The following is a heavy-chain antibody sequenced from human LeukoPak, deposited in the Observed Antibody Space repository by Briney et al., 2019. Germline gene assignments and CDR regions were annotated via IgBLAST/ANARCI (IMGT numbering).Heavy chain of an antibody. V-gene: IGHV4-34*01. Sequence: SETLSLTCAAYGGSFSGYYWSWIRQPPGKGPGWIGEINHSGSTNYNPSLKSRVTISVDTSKNQFSLKLSSVTAADTAVYYCARGPGSRYYAVPGAQHWGQGTLVTVSS. CDR2: INHSGST. CDR3: ARGPGSRYYAVPGAQH. D-gene: IGHD3-10*01. CDR1: GGSFSGYY. J-gene: IGHJ1*01.